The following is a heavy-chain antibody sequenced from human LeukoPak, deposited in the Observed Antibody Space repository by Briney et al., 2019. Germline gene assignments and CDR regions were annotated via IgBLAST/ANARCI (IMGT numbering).Heavy chain of an antibody. CDR3: ARMGSDY. Sequence: RPSETLSLTCVVSGDAISSGNYWGWIRRPPEKGLEWIGNIHHSGYTNYNPSLKSRVTISVDTSKNQFSLKMKSVTAADTAVYYCARMGSDYWGQGTLVTVSS. CDR1: GDAISSGNY. V-gene: IGHV4-38-2*01. CDR2: IHHSGYT. J-gene: IGHJ4*02. D-gene: IGHD3-16*01.